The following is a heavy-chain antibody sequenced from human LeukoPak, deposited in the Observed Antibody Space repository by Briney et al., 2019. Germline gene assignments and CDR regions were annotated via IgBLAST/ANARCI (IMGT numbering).Heavy chain of an antibody. Sequence: SQTLSLTCAISGDSVSSNSATWNWIRQSPSRGLEWLGRTYYRSKWYNDYAVSVKSRITINPDTSKNQFSLQLNSVTPEDNAVFYFARVSRPFNVIFAFDIWGRRTMVTVSS. CDR2: TYYRSKWYN. J-gene: IGHJ3*02. CDR1: GDSVSSNSAT. V-gene: IGHV6-1*01. D-gene: IGHD2-21*01. CDR3: ARVSRPFNVIFAFDI.